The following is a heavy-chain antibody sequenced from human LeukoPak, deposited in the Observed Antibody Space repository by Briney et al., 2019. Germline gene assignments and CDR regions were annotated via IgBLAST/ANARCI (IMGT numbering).Heavy chain of an antibody. J-gene: IGHJ3*02. D-gene: IGHD3-10*01. CDR2: IIPIFGTA. CDR3: ARDITMVRGVILDALDI. CDR1: GYTFTSYG. V-gene: IGHV1-69*13. Sequence: GASVKVSCKASGYTFTSYGISWVRQAPGQGLEWMGGIIPIFGTANYAQKFQGRVTITADESTSTAYMELSSLRSEDTAVYYCARDITMVRGVILDALDIWGQGTMVTVSS.